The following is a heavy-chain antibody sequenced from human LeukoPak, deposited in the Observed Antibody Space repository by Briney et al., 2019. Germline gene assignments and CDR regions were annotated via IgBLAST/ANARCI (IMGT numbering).Heavy chain of an antibody. D-gene: IGHD5-18*01. CDR1: GFTFSNYG. Sequence: GGSLRLSCAASGFTFSNYGMSWVRQAPGKGLEWVSAISGTGDSTYYADSVKGRFSISRDNSQNTLYLHMNSLRAGGTAVYYCASRRSGYSFYWGQGTLVTVSS. J-gene: IGHJ4*02. CDR3: ASRRSGYSFY. CDR2: ISGTGDST. V-gene: IGHV3-23*01.